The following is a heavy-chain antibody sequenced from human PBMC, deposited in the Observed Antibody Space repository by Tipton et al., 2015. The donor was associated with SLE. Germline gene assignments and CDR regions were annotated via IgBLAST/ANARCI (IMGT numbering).Heavy chain of an antibody. Sequence: TLSLTCSVSGVSISRGSYFLTWIRQSAGKGLEWVGHIFSTGITDYNPSLKSRVSISADTSKNQFSLNLDSMTAADTAVYYCARDSHTDYGDFYVDSWGQGTLVTVSS. J-gene: IGHJ4*02. CDR1: GVSISRGSYF. CDR3: ARDSHTDYGDFYVDS. CDR2: IFSTGIT. V-gene: IGHV4-61*09. D-gene: IGHD4-17*01.